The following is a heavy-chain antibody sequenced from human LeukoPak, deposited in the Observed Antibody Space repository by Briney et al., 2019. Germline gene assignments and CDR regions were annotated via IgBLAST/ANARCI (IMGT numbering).Heavy chain of an antibody. J-gene: IGHJ4*02. Sequence: GGSLRLSCAASGFTFSSYAMSWVRQAPGKGLEGVANIKQDGSEIYYVDSVRGRFTISRDNAKNSLYLQMNSLRAEDTAVYYCARPSLNTGSYFDYWGQGILVSVSS. D-gene: IGHD1-26*01. CDR2: IKQDGSEI. CDR1: GFTFSSYA. CDR3: ARPSLNTGSYFDY. V-gene: IGHV3-7*01.